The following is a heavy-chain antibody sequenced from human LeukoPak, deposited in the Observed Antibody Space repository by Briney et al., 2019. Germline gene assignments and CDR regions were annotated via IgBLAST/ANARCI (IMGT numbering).Heavy chain of an antibody. Sequence: PSETLSLTCAVSGGSISSGGYSWSWIRQPPGKGLEWIGSIYYSGTTYYNPSLKSRVTISVDTSKNQFSLKLSSVTAADTAVYYCARHAGSGSYYNALDYWGQGTLVTVSS. V-gene: IGHV4-39*01. CDR3: ARHAGSGSYYNALDY. D-gene: IGHD3-10*01. CDR2: IYYSGTT. J-gene: IGHJ4*02. CDR1: GGSISSGGYS.